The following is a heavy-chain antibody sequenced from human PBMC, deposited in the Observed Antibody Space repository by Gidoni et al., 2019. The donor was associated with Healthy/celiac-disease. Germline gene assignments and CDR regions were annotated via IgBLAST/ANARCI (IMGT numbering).Heavy chain of an antibody. J-gene: IGHJ4*02. Sequence: EVQLLESGRGLVPQGGSVRLSCTASGLPYRHCDMTGVRQSPGKGRVWVSAISGSGCSTYYADSVKGRFTISRDYSKNTLYLQMNSLRAEDTAVYYCAKDLNPDSSGYYPLAYFDFWGQGTMVTVSS. D-gene: IGHD3-22*01. V-gene: IGHV3-23*01. CDR3: AKDLNPDSSGYYPLAYFDF. CDR2: ISGSGCST. CDR1: GLPYRHCD.